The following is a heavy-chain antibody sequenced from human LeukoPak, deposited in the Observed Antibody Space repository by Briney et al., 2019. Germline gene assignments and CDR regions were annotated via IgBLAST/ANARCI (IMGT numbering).Heavy chain of an antibody. CDR3: ARVLLRGHVGIAAAEPDP. CDR2: IYYSGST. D-gene: IGHD6-13*01. V-gene: IGHV4-39*07. Sequence: SETLSLTCTVSGDSLTGYYWGWIRQPPGKGLEWIGSIYYSGSTYYNPSLKSRVTISVDTSKNQFSLKLSSVTAADTAVYYCARVLLRGHVGIAAAEPDPWGQGTLVTVSS. CDR1: GDSLTGYY. J-gene: IGHJ5*02.